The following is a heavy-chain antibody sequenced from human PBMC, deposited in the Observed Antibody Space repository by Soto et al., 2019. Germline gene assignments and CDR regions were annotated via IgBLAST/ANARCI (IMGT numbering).Heavy chain of an antibody. CDR1: GYTFTSYD. J-gene: IGHJ6*03. Sequence: ASVKVSCKASGYTFTSYDINWVRQATGQGLEWMGWMNPNSGNTGYAQKFQGRVTMTRNTSISTAYMELSSLRSEDTAVYYCARAEAIFGVAHYYYYMDVWGKGTTVTVSS. CDR3: ARAEAIFGVAHYYYYMDV. D-gene: IGHD3-3*01. CDR2: MNPNSGNT. V-gene: IGHV1-8*01.